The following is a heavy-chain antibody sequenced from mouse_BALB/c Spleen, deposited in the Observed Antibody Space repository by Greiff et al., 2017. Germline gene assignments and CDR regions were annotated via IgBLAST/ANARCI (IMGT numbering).Heavy chain of an antibody. CDR2: IYPGNSDT. D-gene: IGHD1-1*01. V-gene: IGHV1-5*01. J-gene: IGHJ1*01. CDR1: GYTFTSYW. CDR3: TRSSGNYYGSSYVGYFDV. Sequence: VQLQQSGTVLARPGASVKMSCKASGYTFTSYWMHWVKQRPGQGLEWIGAIYPGNSDTSYNQKFKGKAKLTAVTSTSTAYMELSSLTNEDSAVYYCTRSSGNYYGSSYVGYFDVWGAGTTVTVSS.